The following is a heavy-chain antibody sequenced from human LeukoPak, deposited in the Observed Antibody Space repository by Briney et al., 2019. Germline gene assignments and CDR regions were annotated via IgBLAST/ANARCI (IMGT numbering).Heavy chain of an antibody. D-gene: IGHD3-22*01. CDR2: IYPDDSNT. CDR3: ARSRDSSGYYYLI. Sequence: PGESLQISCEASGYTFSNYWIGWVRQMPGKGLEWMGIIYPDDSNTIYSPSFQGQVTISADKSISTAYLQWSSLKASDTAMHYCARSRDSSGYYYLIWGQGTLVTVSS. J-gene: IGHJ4*02. CDR1: GYTFSNYW. V-gene: IGHV5-51*01.